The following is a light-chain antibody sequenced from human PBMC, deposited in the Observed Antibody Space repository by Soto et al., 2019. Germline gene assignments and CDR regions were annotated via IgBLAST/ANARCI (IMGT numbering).Light chain of an antibody. V-gene: IGLV3-1*01. J-gene: IGLJ2*01. Sequence: SYELTQPPSVSVSPGQTASITCSGDKLGDTYTCWYQQKPGQSPVLVIYQDGKRPLGIPERFSGSSSGNTATLTISGTQAMDEADYYCQAWHSTTPVIFGGGTKLTVL. CDR1: KLGDTY. CDR3: QAWHSTTPVI. CDR2: QDG.